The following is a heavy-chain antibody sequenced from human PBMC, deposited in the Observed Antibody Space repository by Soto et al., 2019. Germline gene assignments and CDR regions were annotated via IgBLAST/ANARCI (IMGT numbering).Heavy chain of an antibody. J-gene: IGHJ5*02. V-gene: IGHV1-2*02. CDR3: ARGPKVNWFDP. Sequence: ASVKVSCKASGYTFTVYYMHGVLQAPGQGLEWMGWINPNSGGTNYAQNFQARVTMTRDTSISTAYMELSSLRSDDTAVYYCARGPKVNWFDPWGQGTLVTVSS. CDR2: INPNSGGT. CDR1: GYTFTVYY.